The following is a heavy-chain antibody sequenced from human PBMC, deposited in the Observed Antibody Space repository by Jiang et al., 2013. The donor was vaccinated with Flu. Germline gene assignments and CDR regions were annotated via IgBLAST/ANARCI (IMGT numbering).Heavy chain of an antibody. CDR2: IKQDGSEK. CDR1: GFTFSSYW. D-gene: IGHD4-17*01. J-gene: IGHJ4*02. CDR3: ARVPHGDYLKLYFDY. Sequence: LESGGGLVQPGGSLRLSCAASGFTFSSYWMSWVRQAPGKGLEWVANIKQDGSEKYYVDSVKGRFTISRDNAKNSLYLQMNSLRAEDTAVYYCARVPHGDYLKLYFDYWGQGTLVTVSS. V-gene: IGHV3-7*01.